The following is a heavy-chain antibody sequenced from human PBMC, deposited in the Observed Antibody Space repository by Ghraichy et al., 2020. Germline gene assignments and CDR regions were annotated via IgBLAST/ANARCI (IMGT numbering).Heavy chain of an antibody. V-gene: IGHV3-30*04. D-gene: IGHD6-6*01. CDR1: GFTFSSYA. CDR2: ISYDGSNK. Sequence: GGSLRLSCAASGFTFSSYAMHWVRQAPGKGLEWVAVISYDGSNKYYADSVKGRFTISRDNSKNTLYLQMNSLRAEDTAVYYCARGPPFIAARPYYYYYYYMDVWGKGTTVTVSS. CDR3: ARGPPFIAARPYYYYYYYMDV. J-gene: IGHJ6*03.